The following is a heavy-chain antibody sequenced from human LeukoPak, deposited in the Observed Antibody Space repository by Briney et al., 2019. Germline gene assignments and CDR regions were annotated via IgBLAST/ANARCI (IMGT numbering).Heavy chain of an antibody. CDR2: IRYDGSNK. V-gene: IGHV3-30*02. D-gene: IGHD5-18*01. J-gene: IGHJ4*02. CDR3: ARDQYRYSYGHRSHLYY. CDR1: GFTFSSYG. Sequence: PGGSLRLSCAASGFTFSSYGMHWVRQAPGKGLEWVAFIRYDGSNKYYADSVKGRFTISRDNSKNTLYLQMNSLRAEDTAVYYCARDQYRYSYGHRSHLYYWGQGTLVTVSS.